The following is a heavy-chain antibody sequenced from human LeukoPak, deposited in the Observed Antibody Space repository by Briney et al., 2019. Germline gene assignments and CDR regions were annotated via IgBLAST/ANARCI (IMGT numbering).Heavy chain of an antibody. V-gene: IGHV4-59*01. D-gene: IGHD6-13*01. CDR3: ARTKYSRSWYEYFDY. CDR1: GGSISSYY. CDR2: IYYSGST. J-gene: IGHJ4*02. Sequence: SETLSLTCTVSGGSISSYYWSWIRQPPGKGLEWIGYIYYSGSTNYNPSLKSRVTISVDTSKNQFSLKLSSVTAADTAVYYCARTKYSRSWYEYFDYWGQGTLVTVSS.